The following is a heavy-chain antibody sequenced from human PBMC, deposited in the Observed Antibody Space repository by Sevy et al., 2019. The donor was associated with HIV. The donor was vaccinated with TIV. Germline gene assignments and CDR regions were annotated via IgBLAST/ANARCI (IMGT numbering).Heavy chain of an antibody. CDR3: AGLRYYYYMDV. Sequence: GGSLRLSCAASGFTFSSYSMNWVRQAPGKGLEWVSSISSSSSHIYYADSVKGRFTISRDNAKNSRYLQMNSLRAEDTAVYYCAGLRYYYYMDVWGKGTTVTVSS. V-gene: IGHV3-21*01. CDR2: ISSSSSHI. CDR1: GFTFSSYS. J-gene: IGHJ6*03.